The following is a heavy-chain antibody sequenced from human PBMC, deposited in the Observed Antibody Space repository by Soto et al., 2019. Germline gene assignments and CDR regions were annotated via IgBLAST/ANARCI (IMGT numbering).Heavy chain of an antibody. D-gene: IGHD3-22*01. Sequence: QITLKESGPTLVKPTQTLTLTCTFSGFSLSTSGVGVGWIRQPPGKALEWLALIYWDDDNRYSQSLKSRLTITKDTSKNQVVLKMPNMDPVDTATYYCAHIRADSSCYYDVPYFDYWGQGTLVTVSS. J-gene: IGHJ4*02. CDR3: AHIRADSSCYYDVPYFDY. CDR1: GFSLSTSGVG. CDR2: IYWDDDN. V-gene: IGHV2-5*02.